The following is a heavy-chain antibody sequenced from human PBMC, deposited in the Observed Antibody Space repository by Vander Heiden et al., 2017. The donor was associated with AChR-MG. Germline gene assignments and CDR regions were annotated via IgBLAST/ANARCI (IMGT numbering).Heavy chain of an antibody. CDR2: IYPGDSDT. CDR3: ARAPSGISYPDAFDV. CDR1: GHKFTNFW. V-gene: IGHV5-51*03. Sequence: EVQLVQSGSEVKKPGESLKISCKGSGHKFTNFWIGWVRQMPGKGLEWMGIIYPGDSDTKYRPSFRGQVTISADTSISTASLQWSSLKASDTAMYYCARAPSGISYPDAFDVWGQGTMVTVSS. J-gene: IGHJ3*01. D-gene: IGHD1-26*01.